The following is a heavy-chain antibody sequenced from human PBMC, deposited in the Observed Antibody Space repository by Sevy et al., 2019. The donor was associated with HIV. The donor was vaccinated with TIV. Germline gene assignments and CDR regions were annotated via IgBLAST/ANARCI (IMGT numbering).Heavy chain of an antibody. CDR1: GGSISSSSYY. V-gene: IGHV4-39*01. CDR2: IYYSGST. J-gene: IGHJ6*02. CDR3: VRHGTARVLGPRSGMDV. Sequence: SETLSLTCTVSGGSISSSSYYWGWIRQPPGKGLEWIGSIYYSGSTYYNPSVKSRVTISVDTSKNQFSLKLSSVTAAVSAVYYCVRHGTARVLGPRSGMDVWGQGTTVTVFS. D-gene: IGHD6-6*01.